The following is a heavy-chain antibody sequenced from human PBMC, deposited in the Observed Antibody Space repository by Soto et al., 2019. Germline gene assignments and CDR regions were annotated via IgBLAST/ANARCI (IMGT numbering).Heavy chain of an antibody. Sequence: GGSLRLSCAASGFTFSNAWMSWVRQAPGKGLEWVGRIKSKTDGGTTDYAAPVKGRFTISRDDSKNTLYLQMNSLKTEDTAVYYCTTGCSSTSCYPILLFDYWGQEPWSPSPQ. D-gene: IGHD2-2*01. CDR1: GFTFSNAW. V-gene: IGHV3-15*01. CDR2: IKSKTDGGTT. CDR3: TTGCSSTSCYPILLFDY. J-gene: IGHJ4*01.